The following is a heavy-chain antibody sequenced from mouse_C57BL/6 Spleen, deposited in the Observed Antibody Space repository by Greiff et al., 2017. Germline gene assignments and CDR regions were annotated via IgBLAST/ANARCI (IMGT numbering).Heavy chain of an antibody. CDR1: GYSFTGYY. CDR2: INPSTGGT. CDR3: ARHFDY. V-gene: IGHV1-42*01. J-gene: IGHJ2*01. Sequence: VQLQQSGPELVKPGASVKISCTASGYSFTGYYMNWVKQSPEKSLEWIGEINPSTGGTTYNQKFKAKATLTVDKSSSQAYMQLKSLTSEDSAVYFCARHFDYWGQGTTLSVSS.